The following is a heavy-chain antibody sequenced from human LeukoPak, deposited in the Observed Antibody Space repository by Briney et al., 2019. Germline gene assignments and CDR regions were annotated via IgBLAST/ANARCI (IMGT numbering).Heavy chain of an antibody. J-gene: IGHJ3*02. CDR1: GYTFTGYY. Sequence: ASVKVSCKASGYTFTGYYMHWVRQAPGQGLEWMGWINPSSGDTHYAQKFQGRVTMTRDTSISTAYMELSRLRSDDTAVYYCARKGPLDAFDIWGQGTMVTVSS. V-gene: IGHV1-2*02. CDR3: ARKGPLDAFDI. CDR2: INPSSGDT.